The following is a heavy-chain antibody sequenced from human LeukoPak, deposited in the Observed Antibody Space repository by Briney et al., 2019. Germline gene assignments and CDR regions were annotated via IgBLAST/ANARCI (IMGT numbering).Heavy chain of an antibody. CDR3: ARETLIYCSGGSCYSEGIDY. D-gene: IGHD2-15*01. Sequence: SETLSLTCAVYGGSFSGYYWSWIRQPPGKGLEWIGEINHSGSTNYNPSLKSRVTISVDTPKNQFSLKLSSVTAADTAVYYCARETLIYCSGGSCYSEGIDYWGQGTLDTVSS. CDR2: INHSGST. J-gene: IGHJ4*02. V-gene: IGHV4-34*01. CDR1: GGSFSGYY.